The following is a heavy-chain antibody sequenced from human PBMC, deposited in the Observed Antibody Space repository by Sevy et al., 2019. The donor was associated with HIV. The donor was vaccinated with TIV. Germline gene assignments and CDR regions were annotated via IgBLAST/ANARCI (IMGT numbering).Heavy chain of an antibody. V-gene: IGHV3-30*04. CDR3: ARDRGELLSSAFDY. D-gene: IGHD1-26*01. CDR2: ISYDGRNNK. Sequence: GGSLRLSCAASGFTFSDYAMHWVRQAPGKGLEWVAVISYDGRNNKYNADSVKGRFTISRDNSKNTLYLQMNSLRAEDTAIYYCARDRGELLSSAFDYWGQGTLATVSS. J-gene: IGHJ4*02. CDR1: GFTFSDYA.